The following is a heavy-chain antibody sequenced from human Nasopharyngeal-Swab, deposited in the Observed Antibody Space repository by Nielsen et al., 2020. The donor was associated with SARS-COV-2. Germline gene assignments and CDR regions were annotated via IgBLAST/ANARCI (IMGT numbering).Heavy chain of an antibody. D-gene: IGHD3-22*01. CDR3: AKQYYYDSSGYDPRSYYFDY. CDR2: IYYSGST. J-gene: IGHJ4*02. Sequence: SETLSLTCTVSGGSISSSSYYWVWIRQPPGKGLEWIGSIYYSGSTYYNPSLKSRVTISVDTSKNQFSLKLSSVTAADTAVYYCAKQYYYDSSGYDPRSYYFDYWGQGTLVTVSS. V-gene: IGHV4-39*01. CDR1: GGSISSSSYY.